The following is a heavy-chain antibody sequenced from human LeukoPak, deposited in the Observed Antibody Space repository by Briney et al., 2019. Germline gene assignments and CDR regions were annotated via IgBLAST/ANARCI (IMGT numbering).Heavy chain of an antibody. CDR2: TNPNSGGT. D-gene: IGHD3-10*01. V-gene: IGHV1-2*02. J-gene: IGHJ4*02. Sequence: ASVKVSCRASGRTFTGYYIYWVRQAPGQGLEWMGWTNPNSGGTNHAQKFQGRVTMTRDTSISTAYMELSRLRSDDTAVYYCARSPVWFGELLSYYFDYWGQGTLVTVSS. CDR1: GRTFTGYY. CDR3: ARSPVWFGELLSYYFDY.